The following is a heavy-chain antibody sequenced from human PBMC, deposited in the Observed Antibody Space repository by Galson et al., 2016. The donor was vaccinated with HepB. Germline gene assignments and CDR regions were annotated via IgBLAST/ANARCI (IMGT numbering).Heavy chain of an antibody. CDR3: AWTLRSSFDYDMDV. Sequence: QSGAEVKKPGESLRISCKDSGHRFTSYWISWVRQMPGKGLEWMGRIDPSDSNINYSPSFQGHVIISADKSINTAYLQWSSLKASDTAMYYCAWTLRSSFDYDMDVWGQGTTVTVSS. V-gene: IGHV5-10-1*01. CDR1: GHRFTSYW. J-gene: IGHJ6*02. D-gene: IGHD6-13*01. CDR2: IDPSDSNI.